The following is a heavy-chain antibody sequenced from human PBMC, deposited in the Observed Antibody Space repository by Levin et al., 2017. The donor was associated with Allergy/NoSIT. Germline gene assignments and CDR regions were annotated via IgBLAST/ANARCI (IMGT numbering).Heavy chain of an antibody. Sequence: GGSLRLSCAASGFTFSSYGMHWVRQAPGKGLEWVAVIWYDGSNKYYADSVKGRFTISRDNSKNTLYLQMNSLRAEDTAVYYCARDRMVQGVEEPDYWGQGTLVTVSS. CDR1: GFTFSSYG. J-gene: IGHJ4*02. V-gene: IGHV3-33*01. CDR3: ARDRMVQGVEEPDY. CDR2: IWYDGSNK. D-gene: IGHD3-10*01.